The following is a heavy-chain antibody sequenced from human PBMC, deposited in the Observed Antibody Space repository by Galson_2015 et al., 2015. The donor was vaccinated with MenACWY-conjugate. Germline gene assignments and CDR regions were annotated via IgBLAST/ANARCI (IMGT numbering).Heavy chain of an antibody. Sequence: SLRLSCAASGFTFNALYMDWVRQARGKGLEWFGRSRNNGMSYTTEYAASVKGRLTISRDDLKNSVYLQMTSLNTDDTAVYYCASATNSYDSSAKDYEFDLWGRGTMVTVSS. J-gene: IGHJ2*01. CDR2: SRNNGMSYTT. CDR1: GFTFNALY. CDR3: ASATNSYDSSAKDYEFDL. V-gene: IGHV3-72*01. D-gene: IGHD3-22*01.